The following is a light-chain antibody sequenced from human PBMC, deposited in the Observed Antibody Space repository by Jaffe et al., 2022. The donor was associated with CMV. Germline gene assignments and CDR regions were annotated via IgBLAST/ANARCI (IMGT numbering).Light chain of an antibody. CDR1: QSISTY. Sequence: DIQMTQSPSSLSASVGDRVTITCRASQSISTYVNWYQQKPGNPPKLLIYAASFLQSGVPSRFSGSGSGTDFALTISPLQPEDFATYYCQQSQNTPLTFGGGTKVEIK. CDR2: AAS. V-gene: IGKV1-39*01. J-gene: IGKJ4*01. CDR3: QQSQNTPLT.